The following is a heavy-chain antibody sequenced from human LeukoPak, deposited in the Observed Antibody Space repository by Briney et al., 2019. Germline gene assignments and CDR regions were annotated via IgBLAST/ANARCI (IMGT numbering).Heavy chain of an antibody. V-gene: IGHV4-59*01. CDR2: IYYSGST. Sequence: SETLSLTCSVSGGSISSNYWSWIRQPPGKGLEYIGYIYYSGSTNYNPSLKSRVTISVDTSKDQFSLNLTSVTAADTAVYYCARLKCISTTCPSRYVMDVWGQGTTVTVSS. D-gene: IGHD2-2*01. J-gene: IGHJ6*02. CDR1: GGSISSNY. CDR3: ARLKCISTTCPSRYVMDV.